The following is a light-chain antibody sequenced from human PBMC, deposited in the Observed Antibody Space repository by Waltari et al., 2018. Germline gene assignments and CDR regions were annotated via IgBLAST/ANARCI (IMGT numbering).Light chain of an antibody. Sequence: IVMTQSPATLSVSPGEGATLSCRASQSVRSNLAWYQQKPGQAPRLLIYGASTRATGIPVRFSGSGSGTEFTLTISSLQSEDLAVYYCQQYNNWPPRGMFGQGTKVEIK. CDR3: QQYNNWPPRGM. CDR2: GAS. V-gene: IGKV3-15*01. J-gene: IGKJ1*01. CDR1: QSVRSN.